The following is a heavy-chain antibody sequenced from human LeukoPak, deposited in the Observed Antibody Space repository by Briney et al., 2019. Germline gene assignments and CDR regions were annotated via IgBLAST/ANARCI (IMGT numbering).Heavy chain of an antibody. CDR2: MNPNSGNT. V-gene: IGHV1-8*01. Sequence: GASVKVSCRASGYTFISYDINWVRQAPGQGLEWMGWMNPNSGNTGYAQKFQGRVTMTRNTSISTAYMELSSLRSEDTAVYYCARGGPAVAGPLDYWGQGTLVTVSS. CDR1: GYTFISYD. CDR3: ARGGPAVAGPLDY. J-gene: IGHJ4*02. D-gene: IGHD6-19*01.